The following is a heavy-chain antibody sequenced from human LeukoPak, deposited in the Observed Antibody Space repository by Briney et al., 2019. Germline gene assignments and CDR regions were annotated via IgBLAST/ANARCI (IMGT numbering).Heavy chain of an antibody. D-gene: IGHD2-15*01. V-gene: IGHV3-21*01. Sequence: PGGSLRLSCAASGFTFSSYSMNWVRQAPGKGLELVSSISSSSSYIYYADSVKGRFTISRDNAKNSLYLQMNSLRAEDTAVYYCARETPASSGPIDYWGQGTLVTVSS. CDR3: ARETPASSGPIDY. CDR1: GFTFSSYS. CDR2: ISSSSSYI. J-gene: IGHJ4*02.